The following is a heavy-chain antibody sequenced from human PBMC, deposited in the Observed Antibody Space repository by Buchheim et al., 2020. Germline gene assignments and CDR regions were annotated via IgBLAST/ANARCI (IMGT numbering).Heavy chain of an antibody. Sequence: EVQLLESGGGWEQPGGSLRLSCAASNFIFRNYAMSWVRQAPGKGLEWVSSIGGSGTTTWYADSVKGRVTIPRDNSKNTVYLQVNSLRAEDTAVYYCAKSITGSTWAYDYWGQG. J-gene: IGHJ4*02. CDR2: IGGSGTTT. CDR3: AKSITGSTWAYDY. CDR1: NFIFRNYA. V-gene: IGHV3-23*01. D-gene: IGHD1-7*01.